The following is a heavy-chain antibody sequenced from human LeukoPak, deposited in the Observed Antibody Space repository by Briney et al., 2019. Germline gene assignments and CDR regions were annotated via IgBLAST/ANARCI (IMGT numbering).Heavy chain of an antibody. CDR1: GYTLTELS. D-gene: IGHD3-3*01. V-gene: IGHV1-24*01. CDR3: ATVSPYKDRVVIGAFDM. Sequence: ASVKVSCKVSGYTLTELSMHWVRQAPGKGPEWMGGVDPEDGETIYAQKFQGRVTMTEDTSTDTAYMELSSLRSEDTAVYYCATVSPYKDRVVIGAFDMWGQGTMVTVSS. CDR2: VDPEDGET. J-gene: IGHJ3*02.